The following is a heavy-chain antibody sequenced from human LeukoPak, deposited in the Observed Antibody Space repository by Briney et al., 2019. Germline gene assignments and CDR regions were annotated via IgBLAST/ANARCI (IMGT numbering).Heavy chain of an antibody. D-gene: IGHD3-3*02. CDR2: INPNSGGT. CDR1: GFTFTAYH. V-gene: IGHV1-2*02. Sequence: ASVKVSCKASGFTFTAYHMHWVRQAPGQGLEWMGWINPNSGGTNYAQKFQGRVTMTRDTSISTAYMELSGLRSDDTAVYYCARGIRGLGGAFYLDLWGQGTLVTVSS. J-gene: IGHJ4*02. CDR3: ARGIRGLGGAFYLDL.